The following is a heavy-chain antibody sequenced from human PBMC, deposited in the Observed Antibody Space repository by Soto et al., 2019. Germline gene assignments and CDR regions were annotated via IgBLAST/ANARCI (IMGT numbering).Heavy chain of an antibody. CDR1: GYTFTSYD. CDR2: MNPNSGNT. V-gene: IGHV1-8*01. Sequence: ASVKVSCKASGYTFTSYDINWVRQATGQGLEWMGWMNPNSGNTGYAQKFQGRVTMTRNTSISTAYMELSSLRSEDTAVYYCARALRFCSSTSCLFYPYVMDVWGQGTTVTVSS. D-gene: IGHD2-2*01. J-gene: IGHJ6*02. CDR3: ARALRFCSSTSCLFYPYVMDV.